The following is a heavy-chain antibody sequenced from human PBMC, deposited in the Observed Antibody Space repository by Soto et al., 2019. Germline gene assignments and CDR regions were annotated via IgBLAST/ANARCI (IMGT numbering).Heavy chain of an antibody. CDR2: IYGSGRGI. CDR3: AKVAVDNDDFCRMEI. V-gene: IGHV3-23*05. D-gene: IGHD3-3*01. CDR1: GLPHSNFS. J-gene: IGHJ6*01. Sequence: PVWTLGLSGTAYGLPHSNFSMMWVRQAPGRRLECVSGIYGSGRGIEYAESVKGRFTISRDNSKNTVDRQITDLSADYEAGYHFAKVAVDNDDFCRMEIWGQGSKVSASS.